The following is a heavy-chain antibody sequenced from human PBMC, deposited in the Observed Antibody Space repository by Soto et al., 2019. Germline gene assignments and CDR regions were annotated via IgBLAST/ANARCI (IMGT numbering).Heavy chain of an antibody. J-gene: IGHJ4*02. D-gene: IGHD1-26*01. CDR3: ARHVGNSPPGS. Sequence: PSETLSLTCAVSGGSISSGGYSWSWIRQPPGKGLEWIGYIYHSGSTYYNQSLKSRVTISVDTSKNQFSLKLTSVTAADTAVYHCARHVGNSPPGSWGQGTLVTVSS. CDR1: GGSISSGGYS. V-gene: IGHV4-30-2*03. CDR2: IYHSGST.